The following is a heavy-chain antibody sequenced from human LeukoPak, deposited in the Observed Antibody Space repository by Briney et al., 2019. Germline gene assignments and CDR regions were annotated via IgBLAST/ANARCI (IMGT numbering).Heavy chain of an antibody. D-gene: IGHD2-2*01. CDR1: GYTFTSYY. CDR3: ARVGGSNQLLPDY. V-gene: IGHV1-46*01. J-gene: IGHJ4*02. Sequence: GASVKVSCKASGYTFTSYYMHWVRQAPGQGLEWLGVINPSSGSTSYAQKIQGRVTMTRDTSISTAYMELSRLRSDDTAVYYCARVGGSNQLLPDYWGQGTLVTVSS. CDR2: INPSSGST.